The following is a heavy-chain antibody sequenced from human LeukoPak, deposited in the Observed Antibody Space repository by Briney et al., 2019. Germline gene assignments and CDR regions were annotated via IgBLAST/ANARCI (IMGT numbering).Heavy chain of an antibody. CDR1: GGSISSSSYY. V-gene: IGHV4-39*01. Sequence: SETLSLTCTVSGGSISSSSYYWGWIRQPPGKGLEWIGSIYYSGSTYYNPSLKSRVTISVDTSKNQFSLKLSSVTAADTAVYYCARLSIVVVPAAISGDFDYWGQGTLVTVSS. J-gene: IGHJ4*02. D-gene: IGHD2-2*02. CDR3: ARLSIVVVPAAISGDFDY. CDR2: IYYSGST.